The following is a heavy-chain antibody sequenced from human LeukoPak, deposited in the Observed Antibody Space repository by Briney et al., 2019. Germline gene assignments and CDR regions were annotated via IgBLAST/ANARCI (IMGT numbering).Heavy chain of an antibody. D-gene: IGHD3-22*01. J-gene: IGHJ4*02. CDR3: AKPHARNYYDSSGYNRYYFDY. CDR2: ISGSGGST. CDR1: GFTVSSNY. V-gene: IGHV3-23*01. Sequence: PGGSLRLSCAASGFTVSSNYMSWVRQAPGKGLEWVSAISGSGGSTYYADSVKGRFTISRDNSKNTLYLQMNSLRAEDTAVYYCAKPHARNYYDSSGYNRYYFDYWGQGTLVTVSS.